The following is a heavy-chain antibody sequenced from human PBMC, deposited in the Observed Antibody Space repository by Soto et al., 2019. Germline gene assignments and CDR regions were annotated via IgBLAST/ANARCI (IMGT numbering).Heavy chain of an antibody. CDR1: GFTVSSNY. CDR3: ARVLAVAGHDAFDI. Sequence: GALRLSCAASGFTVSSNYMSWVRQAPGKGLEWVSVIYSGGSTYYADSVKGRFTISRDNSKNTLYLQMNSLRAEDTAVYYCARVLAVAGHDAFDIWGQGTMVTVSS. CDR2: IYSGGST. V-gene: IGHV3-53*01. D-gene: IGHD6-19*01. J-gene: IGHJ3*02.